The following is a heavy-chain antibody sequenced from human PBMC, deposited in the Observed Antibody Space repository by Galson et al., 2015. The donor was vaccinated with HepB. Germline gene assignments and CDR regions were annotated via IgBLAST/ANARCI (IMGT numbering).Heavy chain of an antibody. D-gene: IGHD4-17*01. J-gene: IGHJ4*02. V-gene: IGHV5-51*01. CDR3: VRRSETTAHFDY. CDR1: GYSFTSYW. CDR2: IYPGDSDA. Sequence: QSGAEVKKPGESLKISCKGSGYSFTSYWIGWVRQMPGKGLEWMGIIYPGDSDASYSPSFQGQVTISADESISTAYLQWSSLKASDTAMYYCVRRSETTAHFDYWGQGTLVTVSS.